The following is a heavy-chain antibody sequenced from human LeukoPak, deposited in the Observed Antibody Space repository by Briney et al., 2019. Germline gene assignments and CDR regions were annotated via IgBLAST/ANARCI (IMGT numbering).Heavy chain of an antibody. CDR3: ARGSYCSSTSCYTGYYYYYYMGV. J-gene: IGHJ6*03. CDR2: MNPNSGNT. D-gene: IGHD2-2*02. Sequence: VASVKVSCKASGYTFTSYDINWVRQATGQGLEWMGWMNPNSGNTGYAQKFQGRVTITRNTSISTAYMELSSLRSEDTAVYYCARGSYCSSTSCYTGYYYYYYMGVWGKGTTVTVSS. V-gene: IGHV1-8*03. CDR1: GYTFTSYD.